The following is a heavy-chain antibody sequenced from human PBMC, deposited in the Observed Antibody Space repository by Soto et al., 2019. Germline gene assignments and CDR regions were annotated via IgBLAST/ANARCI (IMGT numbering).Heavy chain of an antibody. D-gene: IGHD4-17*01. CDR3: ARRYGDYFDS. Sequence: QVQLQESGPGLVKPSETLSLTCTVSGGSISSYYWSWIRQPPGKGLEWIGYIYYSGSTNYNPSLKSRGTISVDTSKNQFSLKLSSVTAADTAVYYCARRYGDYFDSWGQGTLVTVSS. V-gene: IGHV4-59*08. CDR1: GGSISSYY. CDR2: IYYSGST. J-gene: IGHJ4*02.